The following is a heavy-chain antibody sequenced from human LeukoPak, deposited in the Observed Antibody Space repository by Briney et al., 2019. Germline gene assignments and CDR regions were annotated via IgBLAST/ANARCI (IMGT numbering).Heavy chain of an antibody. J-gene: IGHJ4*02. CDR1: GFTFSSYW. V-gene: IGHV3-74*01. D-gene: IGHD3-22*01. CDR3: ARATYYYDSSGYRAVYYFDY. Sequence: GGSLRLSCAAYGFTFSSYWMHWVRQAPGKGLVWVSRINTDETITTYADSVKGRFTISRDNAKNTLYLQMNSLRAEDTAVYYCARATYYYDSSGYRAVYYFDYWGQGTLVTVSS. CDR2: INTDETIT.